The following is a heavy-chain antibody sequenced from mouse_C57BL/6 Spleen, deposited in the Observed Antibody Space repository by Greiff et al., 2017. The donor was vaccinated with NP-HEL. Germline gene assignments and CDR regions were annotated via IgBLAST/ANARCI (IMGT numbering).Heavy chain of an antibody. CDR2: IDPSDSYT. V-gene: IGHV1-59*01. CDR1: GYTFTSYW. Sequence: QVQLQPPGAELVRPGTSVKLSCKASGYTFTSYWMHWVKQRPGQGLEWIGVIDPSDSYTTYNQKFKGKAKLTVDTSSSTAYMQLSSLTSEDSAVYYCARGQYYFDYWGQGTTLTVSS. CDR3: ARGQYYFDY. D-gene: IGHD6-1*01. J-gene: IGHJ2*01.